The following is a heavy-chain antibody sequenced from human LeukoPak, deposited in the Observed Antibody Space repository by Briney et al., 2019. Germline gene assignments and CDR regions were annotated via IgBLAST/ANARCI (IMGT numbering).Heavy chain of an antibody. CDR3: ARHLYSSAYNKYYYYMDV. Sequence: GESLQISCQGSGSSFTSYWIGWVRQVPGKGLEWVGIIYPGDSDARYSPSFQGQVTLSADKSINTAYLQWSSLKASDTAMYYCARHLYSSAYNKYYYYMDVWGTGTTVTVSS. D-gene: IGHD6-25*01. CDR1: GSSFTSYW. V-gene: IGHV5-51*01. J-gene: IGHJ6*03. CDR2: IYPGDSDA.